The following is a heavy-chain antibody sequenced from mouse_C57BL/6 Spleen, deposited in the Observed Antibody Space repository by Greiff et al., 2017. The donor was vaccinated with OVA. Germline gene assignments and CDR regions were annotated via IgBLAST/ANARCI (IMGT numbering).Heavy chain of an antibody. CDR2: IHPNSGST. CDR3: ARWDSDYEWAMDD. V-gene: IGHV1-64*01. D-gene: IGHD2-5*01. CDR1: GYTFTSYW. Sequence: VQLQQPGAELVQPGASVKLSCKASGYTFTSYWMHWVKQRPGQGLEWIGMIHPNSGSTNYNEKFKSKATLTVDKSSTTAYMQLSSLTSEASAVYYGARWDSDYEWAMDDWGQGTSVTVAS. J-gene: IGHJ4*01.